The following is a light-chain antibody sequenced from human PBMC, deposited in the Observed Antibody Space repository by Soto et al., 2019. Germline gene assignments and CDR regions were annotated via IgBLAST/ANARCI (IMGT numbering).Light chain of an antibody. J-gene: IGLJ3*02. CDR1: SSNIGAGYD. CDR3: QSYDSSLSAWV. CDR2: DNT. V-gene: IGLV1-40*01. Sequence: QSVLTQPPSVSGAPGQRVTISCTGSSSNIGAGYDVHWYQQDPGTAPKLLIYDNTNRPSGVSDRFSGSKSGTSASLAITGLQTEDEGDYYCQSYDSSLSAWVFGGGTKLTVL.